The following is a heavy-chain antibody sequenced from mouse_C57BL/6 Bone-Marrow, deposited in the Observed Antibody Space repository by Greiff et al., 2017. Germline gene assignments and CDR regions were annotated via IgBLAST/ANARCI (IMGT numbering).Heavy chain of an antibody. Sequence: VQLQQSGAELVRPGTSVKVSCKASGYAFTNYLIEWVKQRPGQGLEWIGVINPGSGGTNYNEKFKGKATLTAAKSSSTAYMQLSRLTSEDSAVYFCASGRWGSYWCQGTSATVSS. CDR1: GYAFTNYL. J-gene: IGHJ4*01. V-gene: IGHV1-54*01. CDR3: ASGRWGSY. CDR2: INPGSGGT. D-gene: IGHD1-1*01.